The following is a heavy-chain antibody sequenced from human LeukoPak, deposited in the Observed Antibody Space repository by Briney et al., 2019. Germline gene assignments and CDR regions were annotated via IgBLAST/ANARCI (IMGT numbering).Heavy chain of an antibody. CDR3: AKVSNYYGSGSIDY. D-gene: IGHD3-10*01. V-gene: IGHV3-23*01. J-gene: IGHJ4*02. CDR1: RFTFSSYA. CDR2: ISASGGST. Sequence: GRSLRLSCAASRFTFSSYAMTWVRQAPGKGLEWVSTISASGGSTYYADSVKGRFTISRDNSKNTLYLQMNILRAEDTAVYYCAKVSNYYGSGSIDYWGQGTLVTVSS.